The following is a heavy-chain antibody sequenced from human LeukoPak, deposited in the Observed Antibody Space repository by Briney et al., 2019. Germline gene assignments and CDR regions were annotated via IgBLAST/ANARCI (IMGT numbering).Heavy chain of an antibody. Sequence: PGRSLRLSCAASGFTFSTYVMHWVRQAPGKGLEWVAFIWYDGSNKYYADSVKGRFTISRDNSKNTLYLQMNSLGAEDTAVYYCATNGGGSAFDIWGQGTMVTVSS. D-gene: IGHD3-16*01. V-gene: IGHV3-33*01. CDR1: GFTFSTYV. CDR3: ATNGGGSAFDI. CDR2: IWYDGSNK. J-gene: IGHJ3*02.